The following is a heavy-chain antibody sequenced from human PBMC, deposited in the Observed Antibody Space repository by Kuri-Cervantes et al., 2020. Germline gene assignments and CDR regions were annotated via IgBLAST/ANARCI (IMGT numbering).Heavy chain of an antibody. Sequence: ASVKVSCKASGYTFTGYYMHWVRQAPGQGLEWMGWINPNSGGTNYAQKFQGWVTMTRDTSISTAYMELSRLRSDDTAVYYCARGDYIWGSYPLDIWGQGTMVTVSS. CDR2: INPNSGGT. CDR3: ARGDYIWGSYPLDI. J-gene: IGHJ3*02. V-gene: IGHV1-2*04. CDR1: GYTFTGYY. D-gene: IGHD3-16*02.